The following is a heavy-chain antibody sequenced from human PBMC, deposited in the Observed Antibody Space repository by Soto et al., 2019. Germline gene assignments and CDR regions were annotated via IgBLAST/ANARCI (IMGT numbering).Heavy chain of an antibody. D-gene: IGHD5-12*01. Sequence: ASVKVSCKASGYTFTSYDINWVRQATGQGLEWMGWMNPNSGNTGYAQKFQGRVTMTRNTSISTAYMELSSLRSEDTAVYYCARGGSGYDLRSSSDWFDPWGQGTLVTVSS. V-gene: IGHV1-8*01. CDR2: MNPNSGNT. J-gene: IGHJ5*02. CDR3: ARGGSGYDLRSSSDWFDP. CDR1: GYTFTSYD.